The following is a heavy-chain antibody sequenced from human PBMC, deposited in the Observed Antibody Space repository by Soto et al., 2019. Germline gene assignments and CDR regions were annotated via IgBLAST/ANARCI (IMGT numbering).Heavy chain of an antibody. Sequence: GLRRGWASETLSLTCTVSGGSISSYYWSWIRQPPGKGLEWIGYIYYSGSTNYNPSLKSRVTISVDTSKNQFSLKLSSVTAADTAVYYCARVVVAPAASYYYYYYMDVWGKGTTVTVSS. CDR2: IYYSGST. V-gene: IGHV4-59*01. CDR1: GGSISSYY. J-gene: IGHJ6*03. CDR3: ARVVVAPAASYYYYYYMDV. D-gene: IGHD2-2*01.